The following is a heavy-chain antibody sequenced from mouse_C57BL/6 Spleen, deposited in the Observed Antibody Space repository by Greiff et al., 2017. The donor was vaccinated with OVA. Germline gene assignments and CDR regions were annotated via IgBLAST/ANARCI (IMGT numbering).Heavy chain of an antibody. D-gene: IGHD2-5*01. CDR3: ARAYYSNSVDY. J-gene: IGHJ2*01. CDR1: GYSFTGYY. Sequence: EVQLQQSGPELVKPGASVKISCKASGYSFTGYYMNWVKQSPEKSLEWIGEINPSTGGTTYNQKFKAKATLTVDKSSSTAYMQLKSLTSEDSAVYYCARAYYSNSVDYWGQGTTLTVSS. V-gene: IGHV1-42*01. CDR2: INPSTGGT.